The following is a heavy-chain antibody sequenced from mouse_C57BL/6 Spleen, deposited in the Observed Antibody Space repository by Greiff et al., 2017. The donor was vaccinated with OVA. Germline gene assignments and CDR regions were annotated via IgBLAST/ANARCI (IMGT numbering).Heavy chain of an antibody. Sequence: EVQLVESGGGLVQPKGSLKLSCAASGFSFNTYAMNWVRQAHRPSWEWVARIRSKSNKYATYYADSVKDRFTISRDDSESMLYLQMNNLKTEDTAMYYCVRHQLGSWAMDYWGQGTSVTVSS. V-gene: IGHV10-1*01. D-gene: IGHD4-1*02. CDR2: IRSKSNKYAT. CDR1: GFSFNTYA. CDR3: VRHQLGSWAMDY. J-gene: IGHJ4*01.